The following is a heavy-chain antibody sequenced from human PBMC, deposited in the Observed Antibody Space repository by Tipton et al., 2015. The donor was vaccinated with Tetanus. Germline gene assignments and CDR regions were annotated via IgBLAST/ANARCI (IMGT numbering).Heavy chain of an antibody. D-gene: IGHD2-21*01. CDR3: ARLTGHSMDVVDYYYFGMDV. Sequence: TLSLTCTVPGGSMSNNYWSWIRQPPGKGLEWIAYIFHSGSTNYSPSLKSRVAISMDTSKNQISQKLSSVTAADTAVYYCARLTGHSMDVVDYYYFGMDVWGQGTKVAVSS. CDR2: IFHSGST. V-gene: IGHV4-59*01. CDR1: GGSMSNNY. J-gene: IGHJ6*02.